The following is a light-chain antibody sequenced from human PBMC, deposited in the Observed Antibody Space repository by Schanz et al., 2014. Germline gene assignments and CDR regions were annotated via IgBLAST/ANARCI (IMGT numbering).Light chain of an antibody. V-gene: IGLV2-11*01. Sequence: QSALTQPASVSGSPGQSITISCTGTSSDVGSYNYVSWYQQHPGKAPKLMIYDVSKRPSGVPDRFSGSKSGNTASLTISGLQAEDEADYYCCSYAGSPWIFGGGTKVTVL. CDR2: DVS. CDR3: CSYAGSPWI. J-gene: IGLJ2*01. CDR1: SSDVGSYNY.